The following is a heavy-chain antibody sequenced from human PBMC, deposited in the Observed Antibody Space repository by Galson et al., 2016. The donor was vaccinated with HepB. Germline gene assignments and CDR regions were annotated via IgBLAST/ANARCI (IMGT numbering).Heavy chain of an antibody. CDR1: GSGFTHYW. CDR3: ARRKDTGTFGY. J-gene: IGHJ4*02. CDR2: IYPGDSDT. D-gene: IGHD1-7*01. V-gene: IGHV5-51*03. Sequence: QSGAEVKKPGESLKISCKGSGSGFTHYWIGWVRQMPGKGLEWMGIIYPGDSDTRYSPSFQGQVTISADKSISTASLNLRSVTAADTAVYYCARRKDTGTFGYWSQGTLVTVSS.